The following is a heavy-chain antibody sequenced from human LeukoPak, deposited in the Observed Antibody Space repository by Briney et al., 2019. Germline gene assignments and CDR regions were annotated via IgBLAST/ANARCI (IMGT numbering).Heavy chain of an antibody. CDR1: GGSISGYY. CDR2: IYSSGST. CDR3: ARGGTNAFDI. J-gene: IGHJ3*02. Sequence: SETLSLTCTVSGGSISGYYWSWIRQPAGKGLEWIGRIYSSGSTNYNPSLKSRATMSVDTSKNQFSLKLSSVTAADTAVYYCARGGTNAFDIWGQGTMVTVSS. D-gene: IGHD1-7*01. V-gene: IGHV4-4*07.